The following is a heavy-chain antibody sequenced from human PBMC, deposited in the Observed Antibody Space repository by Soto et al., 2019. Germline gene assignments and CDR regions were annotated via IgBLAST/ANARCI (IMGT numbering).Heavy chain of an antibody. CDR1: GFTFNDYY. CDR3: AREPYSSSRVYGMDV. Sequence: QVQVVESGGDLVKPGGSLRLSCAASGFTFNDYYMNWIRQAPGKGLEWVSYISSSGSIIDYADSVKGRFTISRDSARNSLYLQMNSLRVEDTAVYYSAREPYSSSRVYGMDVWGQGTTVTVSS. D-gene: IGHD6-13*01. J-gene: IGHJ6*02. CDR2: ISSSGSII. V-gene: IGHV3-11*01.